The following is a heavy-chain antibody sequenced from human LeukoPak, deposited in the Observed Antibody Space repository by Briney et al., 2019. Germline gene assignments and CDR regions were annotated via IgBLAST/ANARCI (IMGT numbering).Heavy chain of an antibody. J-gene: IGHJ4*02. D-gene: IGHD1-26*01. CDR1: GFTFSSYA. Sequence: AGGSLRLSCAASGFTFSSYAMSWVRQAPGKGLEWVSAISGSGGSTYYADSVKGRFTIPRDNSKNTLYLQMNSLRAEDTAVYYCALRKRGRYFDYWGQGTLVTVSS. V-gene: IGHV3-23*01. CDR3: ALRKRGRYFDY. CDR2: ISGSGGST.